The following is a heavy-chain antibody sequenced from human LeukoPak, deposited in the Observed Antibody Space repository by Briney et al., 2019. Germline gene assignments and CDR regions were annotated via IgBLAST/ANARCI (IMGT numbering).Heavy chain of an antibody. Sequence: GASVKVSCKASGGTFSSYAISWVRQAPGQGLEWMGGIIPIYGTANYAQKFQGRVTITADESTSTAYMELSSLRSEDTAVYYCARSAAVAGYYYFDYWGQGTLVTVSS. CDR2: IIPIYGTA. J-gene: IGHJ4*02. CDR3: ARSAAVAGYYYFDY. V-gene: IGHV1-69*13. D-gene: IGHD6-19*01. CDR1: GGTFSSYA.